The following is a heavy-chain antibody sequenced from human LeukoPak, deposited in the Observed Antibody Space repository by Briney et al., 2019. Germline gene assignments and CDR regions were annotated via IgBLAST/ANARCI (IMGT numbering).Heavy chain of an antibody. CDR3: ARVDSSSHDNGFDP. D-gene: IGHD6-13*01. CDR1: GGSVSTTHY. CDR2: IYDGGST. Sequence: SETLSLTCTVSGGSVSTTHYWGWIRQPPGKGRGWVGSIYDGGSTAYNGSLRSRFTASVDTSKNQFSLKLSSVTAADTAVYYCARVDSSSHDNGFDPWGQGTLVTVSS. J-gene: IGHJ5*02. V-gene: IGHV4-39*07.